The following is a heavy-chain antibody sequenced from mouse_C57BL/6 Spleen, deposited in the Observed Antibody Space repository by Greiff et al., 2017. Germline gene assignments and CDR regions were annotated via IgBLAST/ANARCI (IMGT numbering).Heavy chain of an antibody. CDR2: ISYSGST. CDR1: GYSITSGYD. Sequence: EVKLMESGPGMVKPSQSLSLTCTVTGYSITSGYDWHWIRHFPGNKLEWMGYISYSGSTNYNPSLKSRISITHDTSKNHFFLKLNSVTTEDTATYYCARGQLRLAWFAYWGQGTLVTVSA. CDR3: ARGQLRLAWFAY. D-gene: IGHD3-2*02. J-gene: IGHJ3*01. V-gene: IGHV3-1*01.